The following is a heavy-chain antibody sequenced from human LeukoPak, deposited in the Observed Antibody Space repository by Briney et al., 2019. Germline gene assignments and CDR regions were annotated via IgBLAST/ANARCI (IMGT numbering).Heavy chain of an antibody. J-gene: IGHJ3*02. CDR1: GFTFSSYA. D-gene: IGHD3-10*01. Sequence: PGGSLRLSCAASGFTFSSYAMSWVRQAPGKGLEWVSAISGSGGSTYYADPVKGRFTISRDNSKNTLYLQMNSLRAEDTAVYYCAKGYYGSGSLNAFDIWGQGTMVTVSS. V-gene: IGHV3-23*01. CDR3: AKGYYGSGSLNAFDI. CDR2: ISGSGGST.